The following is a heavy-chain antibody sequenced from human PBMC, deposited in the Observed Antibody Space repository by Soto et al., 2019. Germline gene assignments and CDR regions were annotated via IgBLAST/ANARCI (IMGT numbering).Heavy chain of an antibody. CDR1: GFSFSNYA. CDR2: IRASGVST. Sequence: EVQLLESGGGLVQPGGSLRLSCAASGFSFSNYAVTWVRQAPGKGLEWVSAIRASGVSTYYADSVKGRFTISRDNSKNTVQLEMNSLRAEDTAVYYCAKRLWTGSNSVGNGMDVWGQGTTVTVSS. D-gene: IGHD3-3*01. J-gene: IGHJ6*02. CDR3: AKRLWTGSNSVGNGMDV. V-gene: IGHV3-23*01.